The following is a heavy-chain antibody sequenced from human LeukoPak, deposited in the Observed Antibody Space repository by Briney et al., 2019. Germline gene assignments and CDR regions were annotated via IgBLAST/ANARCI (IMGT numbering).Heavy chain of an antibody. Sequence: ASVTVSCKASGYTVTSYGINWVRQAPGQGLEWMGWIGAYNGNTNYAQKPQSRVTMTTDTSTRTAFIEQRSLVTAATTVYYCARDYCSSTSCPLNWFDPWGQGTLVSVSS. V-gene: IGHV1-18*01. CDR3: ARDYCSSTSCPLNWFDP. CDR1: GYTVTSYG. J-gene: IGHJ5*02. D-gene: IGHD2-2*01. CDR2: IGAYNGNT.